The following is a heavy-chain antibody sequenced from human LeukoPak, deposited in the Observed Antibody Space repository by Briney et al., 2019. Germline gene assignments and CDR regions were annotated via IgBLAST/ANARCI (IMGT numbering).Heavy chain of an antibody. V-gene: IGHV1-18*01. CDR1: GYTFTSYG. D-gene: IGHD6-13*01. CDR3: GGSPKDSRRWTSKGNWFDP. J-gene: IGHJ5*02. CDR2: ISAYNGNT. Sequence: ASVKVSCKASGYTFTSYGISWVRQAPGQGLEWMGWISAYNGNTNYAQKLQGRVTMTTDTSTSTAYMELRSLRSDDTAVYYCGGSPKDSRRWTSKGNWFDPLGQGTLVTVSS.